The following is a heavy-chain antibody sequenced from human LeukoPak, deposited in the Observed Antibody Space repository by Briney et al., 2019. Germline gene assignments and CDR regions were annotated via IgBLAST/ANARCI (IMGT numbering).Heavy chain of an antibody. CDR1: GFIFSNYN. CDR3: ARSPDGYSYGYLY. J-gene: IGHJ4*02. Sequence: GGSLRLSCAASGFIFSNYNINWVRQAPGKGLEWVSYISSSSSTIYYADSVKGRFTISRDNAKNSLYLQMNSLRAEDTAVYYCARSPDGYSYGYLYWGQGTLVTVSS. D-gene: IGHD5-18*01. CDR2: ISSSSSTI. V-gene: IGHV3-48*04.